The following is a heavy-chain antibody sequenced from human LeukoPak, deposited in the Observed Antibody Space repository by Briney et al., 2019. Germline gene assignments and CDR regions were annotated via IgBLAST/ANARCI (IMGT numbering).Heavy chain of an antibody. CDR2: ISGSGGST. J-gene: IGHJ1*01. V-gene: IGHV3-23*01. Sequence: GGSLRLSCAASGFTLSSYAMSWVRQAPGKGLEGVSAISGSGGSTYYADSVKGRFTISRDNSKNTLYLQMNSLRAEVSAVDYCAKEISSSWTRYFQDWGQATLVTASS. CDR3: AKEISSSWTRYFQD. CDR1: GFTLSSYA. D-gene: IGHD6-13*01.